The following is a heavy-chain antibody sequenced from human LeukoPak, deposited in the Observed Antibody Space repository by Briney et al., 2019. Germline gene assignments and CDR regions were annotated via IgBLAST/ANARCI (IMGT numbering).Heavy chain of an antibody. CDR3: ARRSTKENGFDF. V-gene: IGHV4-39*01. D-gene: IGHD1-1*01. CDR1: GGSISSSSYY. CDR2: IYYSGTT. Sequence: PSETLSLTCTVSGGSISSSSYYWGWTRQPPGEGLEWIGTIYYSGTTYYNPSLGSRVTISLDTSKNQFSLKLTSVTAADTAVYYCARRSTKENGFDFWGQGTLVTVSS. J-gene: IGHJ4*02.